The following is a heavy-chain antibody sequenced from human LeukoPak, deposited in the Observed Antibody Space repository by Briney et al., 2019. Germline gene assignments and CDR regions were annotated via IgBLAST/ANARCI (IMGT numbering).Heavy chain of an antibody. Sequence: GGSLRLSCAASGFTFSSYWMSCVRQAPGKGLEWVAKIKQDGSEKYYVDSVKGRFTISRDNAKNSLYLQMNSLRAEDTAVYYCARCRGMSIYDSSGYIYWGQGTLVTVSS. V-gene: IGHV3-7*01. CDR3: ARCRGMSIYDSSGYIY. D-gene: IGHD3-22*01. CDR1: GFTFSSYW. CDR2: IKQDGSEK. J-gene: IGHJ4*02.